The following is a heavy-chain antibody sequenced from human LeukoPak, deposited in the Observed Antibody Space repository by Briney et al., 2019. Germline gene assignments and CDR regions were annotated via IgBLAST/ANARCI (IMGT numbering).Heavy chain of an antibody. Sequence: SETLSLTCAVYGESFSDYYWRWIRQPPGKGMECLGEIKHSGSTHYNPSIKSRVTISVDTSKNQFSPKLSSVTAADTAVYYCARGWVTMVRGVIITDYYYYMDVWGKGTGVTVSS. V-gene: IGHV4-34*01. CDR3: ARGWVTMVRGVIITDYYYYMDV. CDR1: GESFSDYY. D-gene: IGHD3-10*01. J-gene: IGHJ6*03. CDR2: IKHSGST.